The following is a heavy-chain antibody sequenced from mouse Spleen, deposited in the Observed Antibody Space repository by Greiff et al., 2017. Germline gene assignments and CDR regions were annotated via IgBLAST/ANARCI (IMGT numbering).Heavy chain of an antibody. CDR2: ISSGGGNT. J-gene: IGHJ4*01. D-gene: IGHD2-14*01. V-gene: IGHV5-9*04. CDR3: ARHDRYDRLYAMDY. CDR1: GFTFSSYA. Sequence: EVKLVESGGGLVKLGGSLKLSCAASGFTFSSYAMSWVRQTPEKRLEWVATISSGGGNTYYPDSVKGRFTISRDNAKNTLYLQMSSLKSEDTAMYYCARHDRYDRLYAMDYWGQGTSVTVSS.